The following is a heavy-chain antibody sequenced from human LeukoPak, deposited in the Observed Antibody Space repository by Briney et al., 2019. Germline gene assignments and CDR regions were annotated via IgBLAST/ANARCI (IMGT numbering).Heavy chain of an antibody. CDR3: TRDSISRTGTLWSYYYYYMDV. V-gene: IGHV3-49*04. D-gene: IGHD1-7*01. CDR2: IRSKAYGGTT. Sequence: GGSLRLSCAASGFTFSSYAMSWVRQAPGKGLEWVGFIRSKAYGGTTEYAASVKGRFTISRDDSKSIAYLQMNSLKTEDTAVYYCTRDSISRTGTLWSYYYYYMDVWGKGTTVTISS. CDR1: GFTFSSYA. J-gene: IGHJ6*03.